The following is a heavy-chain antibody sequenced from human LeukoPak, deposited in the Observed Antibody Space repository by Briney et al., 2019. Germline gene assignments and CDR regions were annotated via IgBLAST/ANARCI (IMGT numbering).Heavy chain of an antibody. V-gene: IGHV3-66*01. Sequence: GGSLRLSCAASGFTASGNYMSWVRQAPGKGLEWVSVTYSGGNIYYADSVKGRFTISRDNSKNTLNLQMNSLRAEDTAVYYCVRGYCSSTTCYRGAYWGQGTLVTVSS. J-gene: IGHJ4*02. CDR1: GFTASGNY. D-gene: IGHD2-2*01. CDR2: TYSGGNI. CDR3: VRGYCSSTTCYRGAY.